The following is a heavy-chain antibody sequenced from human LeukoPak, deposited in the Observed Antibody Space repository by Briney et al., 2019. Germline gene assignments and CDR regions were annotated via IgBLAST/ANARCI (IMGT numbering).Heavy chain of an antibody. D-gene: IGHD5-12*01. J-gene: IGHJ4*02. Sequence: GGSLRLSCASSGFTFSDSWMHGVRQVPGKGPEWLSRTSKDGSDTVYAASAKGRVTAPRDNAKNTVYLELTNLRPDDTAVYYCARGGYIGSHYRLSRGRGTLVTVAS. CDR3: ARGGYIGSHYRLS. CDR2: TSKDGSDT. CDR1: GFTFSDSW. V-gene: IGHV3-74*01.